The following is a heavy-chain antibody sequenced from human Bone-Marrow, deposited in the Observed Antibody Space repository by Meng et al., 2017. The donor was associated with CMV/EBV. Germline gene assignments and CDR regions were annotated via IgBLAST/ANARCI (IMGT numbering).Heavy chain of an antibody. J-gene: IGHJ4*02. CDR2: IHHSGST. V-gene: IGHV4-38-2*02. CDR3: ARDYEYVWGTLCY. CDR1: GFSISSGYY. Sequence: SETLSLTCTVSGFSISSGYYWGWIRQPPGKGLEWIGSIHHSGSTYHNPSLKSRLTISIDTSSNQFSLKLRSVTAADTAVYYCARDYEYVWGTLCYWGEGTLVTVSS. D-gene: IGHD3-16*01.